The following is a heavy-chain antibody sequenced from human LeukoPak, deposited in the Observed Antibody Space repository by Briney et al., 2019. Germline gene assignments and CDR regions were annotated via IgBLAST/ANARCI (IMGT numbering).Heavy chain of an antibody. CDR1: GFTFSIYD. Sequence: GGSLRLSCAASGFTFSIYDMNWVRQAPGKGLEWVSYISSSGSTVYHADSVKGRFTISRDNAKNSLYLQMNSLRAADTAVYYCAREDSSGLDYWGQGTLVTVSS. D-gene: IGHD3-22*01. CDR2: ISSSGSTV. V-gene: IGHV3-48*03. CDR3: AREDSSGLDY. J-gene: IGHJ4*02.